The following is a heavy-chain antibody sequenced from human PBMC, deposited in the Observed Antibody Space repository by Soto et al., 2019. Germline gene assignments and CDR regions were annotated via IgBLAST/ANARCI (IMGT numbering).Heavy chain of an antibody. CDR3: ARDDNWNQRNNWFDP. CDR2: IYYSGST. Sequence: SETLSLTCAVSSASLDSDNWSWIRQPPGKGLEWIGYIYYSGSTYYNPSLKSRVTISVDTSKNQFSLKLSSVTAADTAVYYCARDDNWNQRNNWFDPWGQGTLVTVSS. CDR1: SASLDSDN. V-gene: IGHV4-59*12. D-gene: IGHD1-1*01. J-gene: IGHJ5*02.